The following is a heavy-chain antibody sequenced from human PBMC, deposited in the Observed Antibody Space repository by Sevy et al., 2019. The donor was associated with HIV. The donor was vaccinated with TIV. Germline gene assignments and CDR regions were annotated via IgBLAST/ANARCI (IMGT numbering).Heavy chain of an antibody. Sequence: GGSLRLSCAASGFTFSSYWMHWVRQAPGKGPVWVSGVNSDGSSTNYADPVKGRFTMPRDSAKNTLYLQMNSLRAEDTAVYFCVAANTWQDYWGQGTLVTVSS. CDR3: VAANTWQDY. V-gene: IGHV3-74*01. J-gene: IGHJ4*02. CDR1: GFTFSSYW. D-gene: IGHD2-15*01. CDR2: VNSDGSST.